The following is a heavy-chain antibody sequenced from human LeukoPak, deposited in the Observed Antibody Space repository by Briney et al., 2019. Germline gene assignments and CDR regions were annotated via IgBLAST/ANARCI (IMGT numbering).Heavy chain of an antibody. D-gene: IGHD3-3*01. J-gene: IGHJ4*02. CDR2: INDNSGST. Sequence: GGSLRLSCAASGFAVTRNYMSWVRQAPGKGLEWVSSINDNSGSTYYADSVKGRFTISRDNAKNSLFLQVGSLRAEDTAVYYCARGKTFAHYFFDYWGQGTQVTVSS. CDR3: ARGKTFAHYFFDY. CDR1: GFAVTRNY. V-gene: IGHV3-21*01.